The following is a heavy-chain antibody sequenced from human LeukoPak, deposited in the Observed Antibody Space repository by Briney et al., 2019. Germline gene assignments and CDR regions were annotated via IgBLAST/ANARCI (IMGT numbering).Heavy chain of an antibody. Sequence: GESLKICCKASGYSFTSYWIGWVRQVPGKGLEWMGITDPSDAETRYTPSFQGQVTISVDKSLTTAYLQWNSLKASDTAMYYCARQTAMGRSGDYWGQGTLVTVSS. CDR2: TDPSDAET. CDR1: GYSFTSYW. D-gene: IGHD5-18*01. V-gene: IGHV5-51*01. J-gene: IGHJ4*02. CDR3: ARQTAMGRSGDY.